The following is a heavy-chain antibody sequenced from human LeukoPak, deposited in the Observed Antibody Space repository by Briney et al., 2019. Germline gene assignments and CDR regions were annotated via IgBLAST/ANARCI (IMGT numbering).Heavy chain of an antibody. CDR2: ISSSSSYI. Sequence: GGSLRLSCAASGFTFSSYSMNWVRQAPGKGLEWVSSISSSSSYIYYADSVKGRFTISRDNAKNSLYLQMNSLRAEDTALYYCARAGSYYYDSPNDYWGQGTLVTVSS. V-gene: IGHV3-21*04. D-gene: IGHD3-22*01. CDR1: GFTFSSYS. CDR3: ARAGSYYYDSPNDY. J-gene: IGHJ4*02.